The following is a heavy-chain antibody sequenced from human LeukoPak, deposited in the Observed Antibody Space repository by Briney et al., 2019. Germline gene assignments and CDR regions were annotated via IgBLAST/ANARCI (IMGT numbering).Heavy chain of an antibody. CDR1: GFTFSNYV. D-gene: IGHD6-19*01. CDR3: ARASSGWYGY. J-gene: IGHJ4*02. CDR2: ISSNGGST. Sequence: PGGSLRLSCVASGFTFSNYVMRWVRQAPGKGLEYVSAISSNGGSTYYANSVKGRFTISRDNSKNTLYLQMGSLRVEDMAVYYCARASSGWYGYWGQGTLVTVSS. V-gene: IGHV3-64*01.